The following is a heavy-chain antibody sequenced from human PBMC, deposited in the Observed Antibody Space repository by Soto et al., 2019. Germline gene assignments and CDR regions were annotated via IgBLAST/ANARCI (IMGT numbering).Heavy chain of an antibody. V-gene: IGHV4-31*03. Sequence: PSETLSLTCTVSGGSISSGGYYWIWIRQHPGKGLEWIGYIYYSGSTYYNPSLKSRVTISVDTSENQFSLKLSSVTAADTAVYYCARESKEQWLAADYWGQGTLVTVSS. CDR2: IYYSGST. J-gene: IGHJ4*02. CDR3: ARESKEQWLAADY. D-gene: IGHD6-19*01. CDR1: GGSISSGGYY.